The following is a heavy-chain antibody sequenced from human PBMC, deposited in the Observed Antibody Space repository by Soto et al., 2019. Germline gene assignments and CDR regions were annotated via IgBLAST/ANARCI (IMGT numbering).Heavy chain of an antibody. J-gene: IGHJ6*02. V-gene: IGHV1-69*06. CDR1: GGTFSSYA. Sequence: SVKVSCKASGGTFSSYAISWVRQAPGQGLEWMGGIIPIFGTANYAQKFQGRVTITADKSTSTAYMELSSLRSEDTAVYYCARANVLRFLEWFSPPTYYYYGMHVSGPGTPVPVYS. D-gene: IGHD3-3*01. CDR2: IIPIFGTA. CDR3: ARANVLRFLEWFSPPTYYYYGMHV.